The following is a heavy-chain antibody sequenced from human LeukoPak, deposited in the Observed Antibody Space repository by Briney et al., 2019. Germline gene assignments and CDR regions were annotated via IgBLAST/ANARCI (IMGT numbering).Heavy chain of an antibody. V-gene: IGHV4-31*03. J-gene: IGHJ4*02. CDR3: ARAREFGGIDY. Sequence: SETLSLTCTVSGGSISSGGYYWSWIRQHPGKGLEWIGYIYYSGSTYYNPSLKSRVTISVDTSKNQCSLKLSSVTAADTAVYYCARAREFGGIDYWGQGTLVTVSS. D-gene: IGHD3-10*01. CDR1: GGSISSGGYY. CDR2: IYYSGST.